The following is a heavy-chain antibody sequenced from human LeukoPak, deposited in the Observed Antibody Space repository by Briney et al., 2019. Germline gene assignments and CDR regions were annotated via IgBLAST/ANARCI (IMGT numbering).Heavy chain of an antibody. V-gene: IGHV4-38-2*02. Sequence: SETLSLTCTVSGYSISSGYYWGWIRQPPGKGLEWIGSIYHSGSTYYNPSLKSRVTISVDTSKNQFSLKLSSVTAADTAVYYCARDGWGITMTVVVDAFDIWGQGTMVTVSS. CDR3: ARDGWGITMTVVVDAFDI. D-gene: IGHD3-22*01. CDR1: GYSISSGYY. CDR2: IYHSGST. J-gene: IGHJ3*02.